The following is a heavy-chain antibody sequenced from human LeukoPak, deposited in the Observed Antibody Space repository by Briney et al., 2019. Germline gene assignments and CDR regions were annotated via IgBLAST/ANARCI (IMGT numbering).Heavy chain of an antibody. J-gene: IGHJ6*03. V-gene: IGHV4-4*09. CDR1: GGSISSYY. CDR2: IYTSGST. CDR3: ARVVVPAALRYYYYYYMDV. Sequence: SETLSLTCTVSGGSISSYYWSWIRQPPGKGLEWIGYIYTSGSTNYNPSLKSRVTISVDTSKNQFSLKLSSVIAADTAVYYCARVVVPAALRYYYYYYMDVWGKGTTVTVSS. D-gene: IGHD2-2*01.